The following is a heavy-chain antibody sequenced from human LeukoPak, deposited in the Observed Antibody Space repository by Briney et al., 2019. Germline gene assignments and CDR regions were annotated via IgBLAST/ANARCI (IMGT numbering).Heavy chain of an antibody. CDR1: GYTFTSYG. CDR2: ISAYNGNT. D-gene: IGHD4-17*01. V-gene: IGHV1-18*04. J-gene: IGHJ1*01. CDR3: ARSLKSMTTVTIEYFQH. Sequence: ASVKVSCKASGYTFTSYGISWVRQAPGQGLEWKGWISAYNGNTNYAQKLQGRVTMTTDTSTSTAYMELRSLRSDDTAVYYCARSLKSMTTVTIEYFQHWGQGTLVTVSS.